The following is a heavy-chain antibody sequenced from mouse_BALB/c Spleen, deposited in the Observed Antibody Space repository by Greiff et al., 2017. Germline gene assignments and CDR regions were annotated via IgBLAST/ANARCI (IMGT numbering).Heavy chain of an antibody. Sequence: EVKLVESGGGLVQPGGSLRLSCATSGFTFSDFYMEWVRQPPGKRLEWIAASRNKANDYTTEYSASVKGRFIVSRDTSQSILYLQMNALRAEDTATYYCARTLRAMDYWGQGTSVTVSS. CDR2: SRNKANDYTT. CDR3: ARTLRAMDY. V-gene: IGHV7-1*02. J-gene: IGHJ4*01. D-gene: IGHD1-1*01. CDR1: GFTFSDFY.